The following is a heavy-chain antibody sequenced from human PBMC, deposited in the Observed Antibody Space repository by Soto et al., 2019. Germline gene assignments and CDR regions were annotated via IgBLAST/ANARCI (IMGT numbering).Heavy chain of an antibody. CDR3: ARERFGEWTLVY. D-gene: IGHD3-10*01. CDR1: GFTFSSYG. Sequence: QVQLVESGGGVVQPGRSLRLSCAAAGFTFSSYGMHWVRQAPGKGLEWVAVIWDDGSIKYDADSVKGRFTISRDNSKHTLYPKINSLSAEDTAVSYCARERFGEWTLVYWGEGTMVTVSS. V-gene: IGHV3-33*01. CDR2: IWDDGSIK. J-gene: IGHJ4*02.